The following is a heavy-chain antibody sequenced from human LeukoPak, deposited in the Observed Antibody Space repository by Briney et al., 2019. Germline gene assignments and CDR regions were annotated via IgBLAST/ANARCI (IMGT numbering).Heavy chain of an antibody. CDR2: ISGSGGST. J-gene: IGHJ4*02. CDR3: AKAYLGYCSGGSCQKPFDY. Sequence: PGGSLRLSCAASGFTFSSYAMSWVRQAPGKGLEWVSAISGSGGSTYYADSVKVRFTISRDNSKNTLYLQMNSLRAEDTAVYYCAKAYLGYCSGGSCQKPFDYWGQGTLVTVSS. D-gene: IGHD2-15*01. CDR1: GFTFSSYA. V-gene: IGHV3-23*01.